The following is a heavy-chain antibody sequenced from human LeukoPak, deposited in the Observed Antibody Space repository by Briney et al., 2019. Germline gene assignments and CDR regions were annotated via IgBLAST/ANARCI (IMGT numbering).Heavy chain of an antibody. D-gene: IGHD5-24*01. CDR3: ARGGPRRDGLMYYFDY. CDR2: INPNSGGT. V-gene: IGHV1-2*02. Sequence: GASVKVSCKASGYTFTGYYMHWVRQAPGQGLEWMGWINPNSGGTNYAQKFQGRVTMTRDTSISNAYMELSRLRSDDTAVYYCARGGPRRDGLMYYFDYWGQGTLVTVSS. CDR1: GYTFTGYY. J-gene: IGHJ4*02.